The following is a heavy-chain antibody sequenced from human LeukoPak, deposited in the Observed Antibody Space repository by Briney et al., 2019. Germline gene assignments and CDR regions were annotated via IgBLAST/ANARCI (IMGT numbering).Heavy chain of an antibody. D-gene: IGHD2-8*01. CDR1: GYTFTGYY. J-gene: IGHJ4*02. CDR3: ARDPSEEWYPLDY. V-gene: IGHV3-30*04. Sequence: SCKASGYTFTGYYMHWVRQAPGKGLEWVAVTSYDGSNKYYADSVKGRFTISRDNSKNTLYLQMNSLRAEDTAVYYCARDPSEEWYPLDYWGQGTLVTVSS. CDR2: TSYDGSNK.